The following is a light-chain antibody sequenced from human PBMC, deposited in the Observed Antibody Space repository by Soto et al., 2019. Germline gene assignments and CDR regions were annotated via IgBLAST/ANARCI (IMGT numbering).Light chain of an antibody. V-gene: IGKV3-11*01. Sequence: NVFTQSACALSLSTGETRTLSCSASPNLGTLYLAWFQQKSGQAPRLLIYSASRRATGIPDRFTGSGSGADFTLTISSLEPEDFAVFYCQQRSNWPLITFAQGTRLEIK. J-gene: IGKJ5*01. CDR2: SAS. CDR1: PNLGTLY. CDR3: QQRSNWPLIT.